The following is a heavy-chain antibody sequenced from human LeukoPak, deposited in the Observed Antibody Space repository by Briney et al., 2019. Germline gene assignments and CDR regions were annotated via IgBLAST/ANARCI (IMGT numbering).Heavy chain of an antibody. CDR2: ISSSSSIT. CDR1: GFSLSSYS. V-gene: IGHV3-48*01. D-gene: IGHD4-17*01. CDR3: AKSSCGDPEGYFDY. J-gene: IGHJ4*02. Sequence: QSGGSLRLSCAASGFSLSSYSMNWVRQAPGKGLEWVSYISSSSSITYYADSVKGRFTISRDNSKNTLYLQMNRLRAEDTAVYYCAKSSCGDPEGYFDYWGQGTLVTVSS.